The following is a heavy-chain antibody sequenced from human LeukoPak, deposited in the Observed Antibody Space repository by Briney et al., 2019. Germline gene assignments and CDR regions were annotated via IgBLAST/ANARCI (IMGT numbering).Heavy chain of an antibody. Sequence: SETLSLTCAVYGGSFSGYYWSWIRQPPGKGLEWIGGINLSGSTNYNPSLKSRVTISVDTSKNQFSLKLSSVTAADTAVYYCARGVPRITIFGVVPRWFDPWGQGTLVTVSS. CDR1: GGSFSGYY. CDR3: ARGVPRITIFGVVPRWFDP. V-gene: IGHV4-34*01. D-gene: IGHD3-3*01. CDR2: INLSGST. J-gene: IGHJ5*02.